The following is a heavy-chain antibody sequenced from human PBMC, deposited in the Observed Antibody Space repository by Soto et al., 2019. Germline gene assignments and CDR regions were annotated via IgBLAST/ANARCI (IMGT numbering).Heavy chain of an antibody. CDR2: ISPYTGNT. Sequence: QVQLVQSGDEVKKPGASVKVSCKASGYIFVNYGIAWVRQAPGQGLEWMGWISPYTGNTHSATKVQGRLTMLTDTSASTAYMDLGSLTSDDTALYYCVMVDNYVTPTPQDVWGQGTTVTVSS. D-gene: IGHD3-16*01. CDR3: VMVDNYVTPTPQDV. V-gene: IGHV1-18*01. CDR1: GYIFVNYG. J-gene: IGHJ6*02.